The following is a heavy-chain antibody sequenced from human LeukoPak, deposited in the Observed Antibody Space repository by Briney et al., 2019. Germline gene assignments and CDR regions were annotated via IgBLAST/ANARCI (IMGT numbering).Heavy chain of an antibody. J-gene: IGHJ5*01. CDR1: GFTFDDHG. V-gene: IGHV3-48*02. CDR2: ISSGSSTI. D-gene: IGHD3-10*01. Sequence: GGSLRLSCAASGFTFDDHGMNWVRQAPGKGLEWVSYISSGSSTIYYADSVKGRFTISRDNAKNSLYLQMNSLRDDDTAVYYCASGDYYDSWGHGTLVTVSS. CDR3: ASGDYYDS.